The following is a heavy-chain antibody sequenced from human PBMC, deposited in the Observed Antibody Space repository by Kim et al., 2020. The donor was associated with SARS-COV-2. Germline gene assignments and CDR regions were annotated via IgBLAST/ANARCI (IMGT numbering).Heavy chain of an antibody. Sequence: GGSLRHSCAASGFTFSSYGMHWVRQAPGKGLEWVAVIWYDGSNKYYADSVKGRFTISRDNSKNTLYLQMNSLRAEDTAVYYCARDTGYSSGWYSRYYYYMDVWGKRTTVTVSS. CDR2: IWYDGSNK. CDR3: ARDTGYSSGWYSRYYYYMDV. CDR1: GFTFSSYG. J-gene: IGHJ6*03. V-gene: IGHV3-33*01. D-gene: IGHD6-19*01.